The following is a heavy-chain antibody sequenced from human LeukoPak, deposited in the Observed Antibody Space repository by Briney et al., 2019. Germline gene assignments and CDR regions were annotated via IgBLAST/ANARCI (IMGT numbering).Heavy chain of an antibody. CDR1: GYTFTNYY. V-gene: IGHV1-46*01. D-gene: IGHD1-26*01. CDR3: ARDSEQFLSGNYHGSLDY. Sequence: ASVKVSSKASGYTFTNYYVHWVRQAPGQGLEWMGIINPSGGSTSYAQKFQGRVTMTRDMSTSTVYMELSSLRSEDTAVYYCARDSEQFLSGNYHGSLDYWGQGTLVTVSS. CDR2: INPSGGST. J-gene: IGHJ4*02.